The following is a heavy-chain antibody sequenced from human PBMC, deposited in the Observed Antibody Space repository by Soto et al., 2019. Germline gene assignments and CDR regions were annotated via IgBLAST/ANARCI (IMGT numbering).Heavy chain of an antibody. J-gene: IGHJ4*02. D-gene: IGHD2-15*01. V-gene: IGHV1-69*01. Sequence: QVQLVQSGAEVKKPASSVKVSCKASGGTFSSYAISWVRQAPGQGLEWMGGIIPIFGTANYAQKFQGRVTISADESTSTAYRERSRLRSEDTAVYYCARDSRYCSGGSCYSAPFAYWGQGTLVTVSS. CDR3: ARDSRYCSGGSCYSAPFAY. CDR2: IIPIFGTA. CDR1: GGTFSSYA.